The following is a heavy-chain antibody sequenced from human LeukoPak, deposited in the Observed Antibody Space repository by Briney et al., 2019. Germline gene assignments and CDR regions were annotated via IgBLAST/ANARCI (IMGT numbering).Heavy chain of an antibody. V-gene: IGHV4-59*01. Sequence: SETLSLTCTVSGASISGYYWSWIRQPPGKGLEWIGYIYYSGSTNYNPSLKSRVTMSVDTSKNQFSLNLSSMTAADTAVYHCARYLRTSATYYMDVWGKGTTVTVSS. J-gene: IGHJ6*03. CDR1: GASISGYY. D-gene: IGHD3/OR15-3a*01. CDR2: IYYSGST. CDR3: ARYLRTSATYYMDV.